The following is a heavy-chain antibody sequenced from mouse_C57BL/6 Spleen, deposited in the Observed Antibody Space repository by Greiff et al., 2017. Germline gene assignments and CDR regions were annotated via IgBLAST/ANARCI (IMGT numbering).Heavy chain of an antibody. CDR2: IYPSDSET. CDR3: ARSYGSSEGGFAY. Sequence: QVQLQQPGAELVRPGSSVTLSCKASGYTFTSYWLDWVKQRPGQGLEWIGNIYPSDSETHYNQKFKDKATLTVDKSSSTAYMQLSSLTSEDSAVYYCARSYGSSEGGFAYWGQGTLVTVSA. CDR1: GYTFTSYW. J-gene: IGHJ3*01. V-gene: IGHV1-61*01. D-gene: IGHD1-1*01.